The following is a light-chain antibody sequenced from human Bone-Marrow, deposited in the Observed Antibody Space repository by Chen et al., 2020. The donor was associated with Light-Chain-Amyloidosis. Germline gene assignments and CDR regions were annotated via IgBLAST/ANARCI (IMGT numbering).Light chain of an antibody. J-gene: IGKJ4*01. CDR3: QQYGTSPLT. Sequence: EIVLTQSPGTLSLSPGEGANLSCRASKTISSNYLTWYQQKFGQAPRLLIYGSSSRANGIPDRFTGSVSGTGFTLTINRLEPEDLAMYYCQQYGTSPLTFGGGTKVEIK. V-gene: IGKV3-20*01. CDR2: GSS. CDR1: KTISSNY.